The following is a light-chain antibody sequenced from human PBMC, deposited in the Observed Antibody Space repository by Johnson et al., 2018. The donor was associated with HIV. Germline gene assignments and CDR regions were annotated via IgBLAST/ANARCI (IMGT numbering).Light chain of an antibody. CDR1: SPNIGNNY. CDR2: ENN. CDR3: GTWDTRLSAGHV. V-gene: IGLV1-51*02. Sequence: QSVLTQPPSVSAAPGQKVTISCSGSSPNIGNNYVSWYQELPGTALKLLIYENNKRSSGIPDRISGSKSGTSATLGITGLHTGDEADYDCGTWDTRLSAGHVFGTGTKVTVL. J-gene: IGLJ1*01.